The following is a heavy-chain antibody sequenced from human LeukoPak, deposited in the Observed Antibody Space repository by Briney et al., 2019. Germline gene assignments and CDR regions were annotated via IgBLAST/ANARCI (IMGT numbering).Heavy chain of an antibody. V-gene: IGHV3-30*04. D-gene: IGHD2-21*02. Sequence: PGGSLRLSCAASGFTFSSYAMHWVRQAPGKGLEWVAVISYDGSNKYYADSVKGRFTISRDNSKNTLYLQMNSLRAEDTAVYYCARDLRGDCRFDYWGQGTLVTVSS. CDR3: ARDLRGDCRFDY. CDR2: ISYDGSNK. J-gene: IGHJ4*02. CDR1: GFTFSSYA.